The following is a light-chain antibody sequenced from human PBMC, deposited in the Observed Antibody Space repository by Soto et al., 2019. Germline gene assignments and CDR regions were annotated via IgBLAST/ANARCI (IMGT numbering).Light chain of an antibody. CDR3: HQYNNWWT. Sequence: EIVMTQSPATLSVSPGERATLSCRASQSVSSILAWYQQKPGQAPRLLIYGASTRATGIPARFSGSGSGTEFTLTISSLQSEDFAVYYCHQYNNWWTFGQGTKVEIK. CDR1: QSVSSI. V-gene: IGKV3-15*01. CDR2: GAS. J-gene: IGKJ1*01.